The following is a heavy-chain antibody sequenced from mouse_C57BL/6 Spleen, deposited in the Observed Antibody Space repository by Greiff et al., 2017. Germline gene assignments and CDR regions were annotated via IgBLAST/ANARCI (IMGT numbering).Heavy chain of an antibody. D-gene: IGHD2-4*01. CDR2: INPNNGGT. CDR3: ARPDYDGRSFDY. CDR1: GYTFTDYY. J-gene: IGHJ2*01. V-gene: IGHV1-26*01. Sequence: VQLQQSGPELVKPGASVKISCKASGYTFTDYYMNWVKQSHGKSLEWIGDINPNNGGTSYNQKFKGKATLTVDKSSSTAYMELRSLTSEDSAVYYCARPDYDGRSFDYWGQGTTLTVSS.